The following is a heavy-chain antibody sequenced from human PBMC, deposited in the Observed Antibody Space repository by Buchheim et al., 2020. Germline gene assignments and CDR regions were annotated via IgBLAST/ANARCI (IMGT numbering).Heavy chain of an antibody. V-gene: IGHV3-7*01. Sequence: EVQLVESGGGLVQPGGSLRLSCAASGFTFTNYWMTWVRQTPGKGLEWVANIKGDGSEQHYVDSVKGRFTISRENTKNSLYLQMNSLRVEDTAVYYCARNLDYWGQGTL. CDR2: IKGDGSEQ. J-gene: IGHJ4*02. CDR1: GFTFTNYW. D-gene: IGHD1-14*01. CDR3: ARNLDY.